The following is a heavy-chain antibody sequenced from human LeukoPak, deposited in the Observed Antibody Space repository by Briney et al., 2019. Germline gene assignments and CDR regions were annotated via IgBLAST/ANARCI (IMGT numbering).Heavy chain of an antibody. V-gene: IGHV4-59*01. CDR3: ARGGYYGSGNDFRFDP. Sequence: SETLSLTCTASGGSISSYYWSWIRQSPGKGLECIRYIHYTGSTNYNPSLKSRVTISVETSKNQFSLKLKSVTAADTAVYYCARGGYYGSGNDFRFDPWGQGTLVTVSS. CDR1: GGSISSYY. CDR2: IHYTGST. D-gene: IGHD3-10*01. J-gene: IGHJ5*02.